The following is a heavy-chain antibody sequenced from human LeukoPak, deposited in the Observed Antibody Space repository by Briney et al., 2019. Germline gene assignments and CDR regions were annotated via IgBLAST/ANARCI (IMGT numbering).Heavy chain of an antibody. D-gene: IGHD3-22*01. CDR2: IYYSGST. V-gene: IGHV4-39*01. CDR1: GGSISSSSYY. CDR3: ARSRNDYFDSSGHSYDWFDP. J-gene: IGHJ5*02. Sequence: SETLSLTCTVSGGSISSSSYYWGWIRQPPGKGLEWIGSIYYSGSTYYNPSLKGRVTISVDTSKNQFSLKLSSVTAADTAVYYCARSRNDYFDSSGHSYDWFDPWGQGTLVTVSS.